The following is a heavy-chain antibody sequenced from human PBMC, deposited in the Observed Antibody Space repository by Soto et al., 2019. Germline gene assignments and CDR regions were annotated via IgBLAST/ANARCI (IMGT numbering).Heavy chain of an antibody. V-gene: IGHV3-23*01. CDR3: AKGSIEYSASVDN. D-gene: IGHD5-12*01. J-gene: IGHJ4*02. Sequence: VQLLESGGGLVQPGGSLRPSCAASGFSFSSYAMVWVRQAPGKGLEWVSVISARGGSSYFADSVKGRFTISRDNSKNVLSLEMNSLRADETAIYFCAKGSIEYSASVDNWGQGTLVLVSS. CDR1: GFSFSSYA. CDR2: ISARGGSS.